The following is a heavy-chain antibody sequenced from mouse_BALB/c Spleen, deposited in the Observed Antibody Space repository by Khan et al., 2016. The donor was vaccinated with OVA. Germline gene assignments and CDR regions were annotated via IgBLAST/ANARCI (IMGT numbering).Heavy chain of an antibody. Sequence: QVQLKESGPGLVAPSQNLSITCTISGFSLTNYGVHWVRQPPGKGLEWLVMMWSDGSTTYNSALKSRLTIIKDNSKSQVFLQMNSLQTDDTAMYFCGRKPNYHCNFFDYWGQGTPITVSS. CDR2: MWSDGST. CDR1: GFSLTNYG. J-gene: IGHJ4*01. D-gene: IGHD2-4*01. V-gene: IGHV2-6*02. CDR3: GRKPNYHCNFFDY.